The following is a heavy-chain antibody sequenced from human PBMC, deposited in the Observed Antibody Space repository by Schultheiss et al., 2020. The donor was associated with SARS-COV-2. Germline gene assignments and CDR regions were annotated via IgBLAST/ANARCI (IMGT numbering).Heavy chain of an antibody. CDR1: GGSISSSNW. D-gene: IGHD2-15*01. J-gene: IGHJ4*02. CDR2: IYYSGST. Sequence: SETLSLTCAVSGGSISSSNWWSWVRQPPGKGLEWIGYIYYSGSTYYNPSLKSRVTISVDTSKNQFSLKLSSVTAADTAVYYCARGFSGGFDYWGQGTLVTVSS. CDR3: ARGFSGGFDY. V-gene: IGHV4-4*02.